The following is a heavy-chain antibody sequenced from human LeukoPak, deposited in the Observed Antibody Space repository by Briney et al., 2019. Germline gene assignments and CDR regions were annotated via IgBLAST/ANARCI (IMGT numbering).Heavy chain of an antibody. CDR1: GFTFSSYG. CDR2: IWYDGSNK. CDR3: ARGPLYYDFWSGTSHY. Sequence: GGSLRLSCAASGFTFSSYGMHWVRQAPGKGLEWVAVIWYDGSNKYYADSVKGRFTISRDNSKNTLYLQMNSLRAEDTAVYYCARGPLYYDFWSGTSHYWGQGTLVTVSS. J-gene: IGHJ4*02. V-gene: IGHV3-33*01. D-gene: IGHD3-3*01.